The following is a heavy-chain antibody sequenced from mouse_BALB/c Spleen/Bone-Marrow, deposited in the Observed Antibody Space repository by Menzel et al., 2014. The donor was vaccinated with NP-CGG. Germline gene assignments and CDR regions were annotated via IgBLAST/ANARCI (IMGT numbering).Heavy chain of an antibody. CDR1: GLSFNSYG. Sequence: EVKLVESGGGLVKSGGSLKLSCAASGLSFNSYGMSWVRQTPEKRLEWVATISGGGSYTFYPDSVKGQFTISRDNAKNNLYLQLSSLRSEDTALYYCARHAYYDQTEVSFVYWGQGTLVTVSA. V-gene: IGHV5-9-2*01. CDR3: ARHAYYDQTEVSFVY. J-gene: IGHJ3*01. D-gene: IGHD2-4*01. CDR2: ISGGGSYT.